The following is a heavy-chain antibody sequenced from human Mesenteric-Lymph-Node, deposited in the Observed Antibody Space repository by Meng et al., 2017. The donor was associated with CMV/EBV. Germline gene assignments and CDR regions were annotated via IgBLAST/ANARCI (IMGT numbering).Heavy chain of an antibody. V-gene: IGHV1-2*02. Sequence: TFTGHYIHWVRQAPGQGLEWMGWVSPSNGGTNYAQNFQGRVTMTRDTSISTIYMDLNRLTSDDTAVYYCARAGNTVSGVVNYGMDVWGEGTTVTVSS. CDR3: ARAGNTVSGVVNYGMDV. CDR1: TFTGHY. D-gene: IGHD3-3*01. CDR2: VSPSNGGT. J-gene: IGHJ6*04.